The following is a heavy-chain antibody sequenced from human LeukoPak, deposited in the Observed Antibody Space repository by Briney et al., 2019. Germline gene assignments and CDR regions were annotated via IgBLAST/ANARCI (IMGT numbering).Heavy chain of an antibody. CDR3: ARIVGATHLDY. J-gene: IGHJ4*02. V-gene: IGHV6-1*01. Sequence: SQTLSLTCAISGDSVSGSSVTWNRIRQSLSRGLEWLGRSYYRAKWYNDYAVSVKSRITISPDTSKNQFSLQLNSVTPEDTAVYYCARIVGATHLDYWGQGTLVTVSS. CDR2: SYYRAKWYN. D-gene: IGHD1-26*01. CDR1: GDSVSGSSVT.